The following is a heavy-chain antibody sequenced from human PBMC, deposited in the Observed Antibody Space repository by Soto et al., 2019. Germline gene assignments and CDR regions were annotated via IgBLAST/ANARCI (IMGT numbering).Heavy chain of an antibody. CDR2: ISNSGTKK. CDR1: GITFYSFS. CDR3: ARDEGYGMDV. J-gene: IGHJ6*02. V-gene: IGHV3-21*01. Sequence: PGGSLRLSCVASGITFYSFSVNWVRQAPGKGLEWVSSISNSGTKKNYADSVKGRFTISRDTANNSVFLQMNNLRGEDTAVYYCARDEGYGMDVWGQGPRSPSP.